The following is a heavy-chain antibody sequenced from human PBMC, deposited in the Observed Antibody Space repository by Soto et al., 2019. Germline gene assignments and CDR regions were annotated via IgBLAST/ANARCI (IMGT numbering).Heavy chain of an antibody. CDR3: GKVSTYYYDSTFDF. J-gene: IGHJ4*02. Sequence: QVQLVQSGGGVVQPGRSLRLSCAASGFSFSSYGMHWVRQAPGKGLEWVAIISYDGNYKHHADSVKGRFTISRDNSKNTLYLQMNSLRAEDTAVYYCGKVSTYYYDSTFDFWGQRTLVTFAS. CDR1: GFSFSSYG. D-gene: IGHD3-22*01. V-gene: IGHV3-30*18. CDR2: ISYDGNYK.